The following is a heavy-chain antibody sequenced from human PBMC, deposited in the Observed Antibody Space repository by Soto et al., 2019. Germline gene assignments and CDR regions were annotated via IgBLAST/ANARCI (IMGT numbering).Heavy chain of an antibody. J-gene: IGHJ6*02. CDR1: GYTLTELS. D-gene: IGHD3-22*01. CDR2: FDPEDGET. CDR3: ATGHDSSGYYHYYYYGMDV. Sequence: GASVKVSCKVSGYTLTELSMHWVRQAPGKGLEWMGGFDPEDGETIYAQKFQGRVTMTEDTSTDTAYTELSSLRSEDTAVYYCATGHDSSGYYHYYYYGMDVWGQGTTVTVSS. V-gene: IGHV1-24*01.